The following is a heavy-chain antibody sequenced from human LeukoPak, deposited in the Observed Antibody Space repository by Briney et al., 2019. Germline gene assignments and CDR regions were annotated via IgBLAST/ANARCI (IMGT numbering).Heavy chain of an antibody. D-gene: IGHD3-22*01. Sequence: PSETLSLTCTVSGGSISSYYWSWIRQPPGKGLEWIGYIYYSGSTYYNPSLKSRVTISVDTSKNQFSLKLSSVTAADTAVYYCARDSSSAYYYDSSGSSYYFDYWGQGTLVTVSS. CDR2: IYYSGST. CDR3: ARDSSSAYYYDSSGSSYYFDY. V-gene: IGHV4-59*12. J-gene: IGHJ4*02. CDR1: GGSISSYY.